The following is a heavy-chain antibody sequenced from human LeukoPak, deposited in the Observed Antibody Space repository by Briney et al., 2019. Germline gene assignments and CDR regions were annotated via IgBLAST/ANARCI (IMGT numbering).Heavy chain of an antibody. Sequence: GESLKISCKVSGYTFPTYWIGWVRQMPGKGLEWMGIIYPGDSDTRYSPSFQGQVTISADKSISTAYLQWSSLKASDTAMYYCARQVGDYALYFDYWGQGTLVTVSS. D-gene: IGHD4-17*01. CDR3: ARQVGDYALYFDY. CDR1: GYTFPTYW. J-gene: IGHJ4*02. V-gene: IGHV5-51*01. CDR2: IYPGDSDT.